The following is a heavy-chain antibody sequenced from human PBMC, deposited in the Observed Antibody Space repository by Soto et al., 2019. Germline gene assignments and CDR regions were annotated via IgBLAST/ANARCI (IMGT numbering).Heavy chain of an antibody. CDR2: ISYDGSNK. CDR3: ASSGIRGYSYGYFDY. D-gene: IGHD5-18*01. CDR1: GFTFSSYA. V-gene: IGHV3-30-3*01. Sequence: QVQLVESGGGVVQPGMSLRLSCAASGFTFSSYAMHWVRQAPGKGLEWVAVISYDGSNKYYADSVKGRFTISRDNSKNTLYLQMNSLRAEDTAVYYCASSGIRGYSYGYFDYWGQGTLVTVSS. J-gene: IGHJ4*02.